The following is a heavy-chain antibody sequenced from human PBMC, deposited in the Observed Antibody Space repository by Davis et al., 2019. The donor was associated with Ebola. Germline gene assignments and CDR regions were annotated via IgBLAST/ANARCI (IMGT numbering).Heavy chain of an antibody. Sequence: GESLKISCAASGFIFSNYWMSWVRQAPGKGLEWVAFLHADGTTKYYADSVKGRFTISRDDSKNTLYLQINSLRTEDTAVYYCAKDVGDGVAYWGQGTLVTVSS. CDR1: GFIFSNYW. J-gene: IGHJ4*02. CDR3: AKDVGDGVAY. V-gene: IGHV3-30*02. D-gene: IGHD3-10*01. CDR2: LHADGTTK.